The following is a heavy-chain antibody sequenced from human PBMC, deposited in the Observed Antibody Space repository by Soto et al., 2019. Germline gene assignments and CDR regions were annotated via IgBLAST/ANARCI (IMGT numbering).Heavy chain of an antibody. V-gene: IGHV3-30-3*01. J-gene: IGHJ6*02. D-gene: IGHD1-1*01. CDR1: AFTLSKFV. CDR3: ARGNMDV. CDR2: TSNDGSNT. Sequence: QVQPVESGGGVVQPGRSLRLSCAASAFTLSKFVMHWVRQAPGKGLEWVAVTSNDGSNTYYADSVKGRFTISRDNSKNTLYLQMNSLRTEDTAVYYCARGNMDVWGQGTTVTVSS.